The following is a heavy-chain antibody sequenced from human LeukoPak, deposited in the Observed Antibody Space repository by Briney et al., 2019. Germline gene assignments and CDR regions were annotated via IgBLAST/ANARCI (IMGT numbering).Heavy chain of an antibody. CDR2: MNLNSGNT. CDR3: ARGEWLRRDYGDYAFDYYYGMDV. CDR1: GYTFTSYD. D-gene: IGHD4-17*01. J-gene: IGHJ6*02. V-gene: IGHV1-8*01. Sequence: ASVKVSCKASGYTFTSYDINWVRQATGQGLEWMGWMNLNSGNTGYAQKFQGRVTMTRNTSISTAYMELSSLRSEDTAVYYCARGEWLRRDYGDYAFDYYYGMDVWGQGTTVTVSS.